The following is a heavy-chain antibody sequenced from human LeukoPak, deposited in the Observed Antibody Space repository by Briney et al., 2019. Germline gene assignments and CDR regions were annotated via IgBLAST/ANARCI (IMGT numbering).Heavy chain of an antibody. CDR1: GFTFSSYG. Sequence: PGRSLRLSCAASGFTFSSYGMHWVRQAPGKGLEWVAVISYDGSNKYYADSVKGRFTISRDNSKNTLYLQMNSLRAEDTAVYYCAKSIVVVPAAPDYWGQGTLVTLSS. CDR3: AKSIVVVPAAPDY. D-gene: IGHD2-2*01. V-gene: IGHV3-30*18. J-gene: IGHJ4*02. CDR2: ISYDGSNK.